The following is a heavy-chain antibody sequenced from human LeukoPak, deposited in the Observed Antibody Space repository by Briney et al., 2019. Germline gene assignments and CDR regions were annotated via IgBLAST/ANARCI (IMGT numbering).Heavy chain of an antibody. CDR1: GYTFVDYN. CDR2: LNPRTGAT. D-gene: IGHD7-27*01. Sequence: ASVKVSCKGSGYTFVDYNVYWIRQAPGQGLEWMGWLNPRTGATKYAQKFQARVTMTRDTSKQTAYMELTSLRSDDTALYFCLRYHSLGRTGYDMPADWGQGTLVTVSS. J-gene: IGHJ4*02. CDR3: LRYHSLGRTGYDMPAD. V-gene: IGHV1-2*02.